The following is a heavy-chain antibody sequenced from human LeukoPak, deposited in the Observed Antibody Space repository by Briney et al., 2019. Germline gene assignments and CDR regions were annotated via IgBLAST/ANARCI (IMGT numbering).Heavy chain of an antibody. CDR1: GFTFSSYG. CDR2: IWYDGSNK. Sequence: GGSLRLSGAASGFTFSSYGMHWVRQAPGKGLEGVAVIWYDGSNKYYADSVKGRFTISRDNSENMLYLQLNSLRAEDTAVYYCARDLLLEWLLFDYYYYGMDVWGQGTTVTVSS. V-gene: IGHV3-33*01. CDR3: ARDLLLEWLLFDYYYYGMDV. D-gene: IGHD3-3*01. J-gene: IGHJ6*02.